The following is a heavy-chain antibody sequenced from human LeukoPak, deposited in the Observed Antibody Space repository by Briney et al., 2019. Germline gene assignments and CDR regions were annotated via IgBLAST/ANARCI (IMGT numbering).Heavy chain of an antibody. Sequence: PGGSLRLSCAVSGFTFSSYAMHWVRQAPGKGLEWVAFIRYDGSNKYYADSVKGRFIISRDNSKNTVYLQMNSLSAEDAAVYYCVKDDGWVQYANWGQGTLVTVSS. CDR2: IRYDGSNK. D-gene: IGHD5-24*01. J-gene: IGHJ4*02. CDR3: VKDDGWVQYAN. CDR1: GFTFSSYA. V-gene: IGHV3-30*02.